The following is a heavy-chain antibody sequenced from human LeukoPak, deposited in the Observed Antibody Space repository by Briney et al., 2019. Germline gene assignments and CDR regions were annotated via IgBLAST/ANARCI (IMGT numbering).Heavy chain of an antibody. CDR2: IWYDGSNK. Sequence: GGSLRLSCAASGFTFSSYSMNWVRQAPGKGLEWVAVIWYDGSNKYYADSVKGRFTISRDNSKNTLYLQMNSLRAEDTAVYYCARETYYDFWSGYATGMDVWGQGTTVTVSS. J-gene: IGHJ6*02. CDR1: GFTFSSYS. V-gene: IGHV3-33*08. D-gene: IGHD3-3*01. CDR3: ARETYYDFWSGYATGMDV.